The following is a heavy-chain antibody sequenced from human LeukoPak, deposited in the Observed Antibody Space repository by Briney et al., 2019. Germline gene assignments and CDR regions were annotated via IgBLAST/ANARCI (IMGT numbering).Heavy chain of an antibody. CDR2: IYYSGST. CDR1: GGTISSSSYH. J-gene: IGHJ4*02. V-gene: IGHV4-39*01. D-gene: IGHD6-13*01. Sequence: PSETLSLTCTVSGGTISSSSYHWGWIRQPPGKGLEWIGSIYYSGSTYYNPSLKSRVTISVDTSKNQFSLKLSSVTAADTAVYYCAFKAAGPTNWGQGTLVTVSS. CDR3: AFKAAGPTN.